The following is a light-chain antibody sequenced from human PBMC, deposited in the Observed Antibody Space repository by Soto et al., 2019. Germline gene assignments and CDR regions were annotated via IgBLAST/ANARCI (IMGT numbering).Light chain of an antibody. CDR1: QNVANY. J-gene: IGKJ1*01. Sequence: EIVLTQSPATLSLSPGERATLSCRASQNVANYLDWYQQKPGQAPRLLIYESSNRATGIAARFSGSGSGTDFTLTISSLEPEDFATYYCQHYNSYSEAFGQGTKVELK. CDR3: QHYNSYSEA. CDR2: ESS. V-gene: IGKV3-11*01.